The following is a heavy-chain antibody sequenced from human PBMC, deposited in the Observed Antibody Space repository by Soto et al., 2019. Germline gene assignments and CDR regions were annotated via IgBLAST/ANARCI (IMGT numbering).Heavy chain of an antibody. J-gene: IGHJ6*03. Sequence: GGSLRLSCAASGFTFSDYYMSWIRQAPGKGLEWVSYISSSGSTIYYADSVKGRFTISRDNAKNSLYLQMNSPRAEDTAVYYCARDSGYDSYYYMDVWGKGTTVTVSS. CDR2: ISSSGSTI. D-gene: IGHD5-12*01. V-gene: IGHV3-11*01. CDR1: GFTFSDYY. CDR3: ARDSGYDSYYYMDV.